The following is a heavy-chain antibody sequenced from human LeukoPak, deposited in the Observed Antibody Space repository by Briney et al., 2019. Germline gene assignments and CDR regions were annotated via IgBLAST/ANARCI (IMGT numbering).Heavy chain of an antibody. V-gene: IGHV4-34*01. D-gene: IGHD2-15*01. J-gene: IGHJ4*02. CDR2: INHSGST. CDR1: GDSISSYY. CDR3: ARSTRDTPDY. Sequence: SETLSLTCTVSGDSISSYYWSWIRQPPGKGLEWIGEINHSGSTNYNPSLKSRVTISVDTSKNQFSLKLSSVTAADTAVYYCARSTRDTPDYWGQGTLVTVSS.